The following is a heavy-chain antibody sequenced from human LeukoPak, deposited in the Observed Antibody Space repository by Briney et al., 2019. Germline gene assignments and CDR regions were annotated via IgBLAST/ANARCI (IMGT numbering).Heavy chain of an antibody. V-gene: IGHV1-18*04. Sequence: ASVKVSCKASGFTFTGHYMHWVRQAPGQGLEWMGWISAYNGNTNYAQKFQGRVTMTTDTSTNTAYMELRSLSSDDTAVYYCARSAVADTLSAYYFEYWGQGTLVTVSS. CDR1: GFTFTGHY. J-gene: IGHJ4*02. CDR2: ISAYNGNT. D-gene: IGHD6-19*01. CDR3: ARSAVADTLSAYYFEY.